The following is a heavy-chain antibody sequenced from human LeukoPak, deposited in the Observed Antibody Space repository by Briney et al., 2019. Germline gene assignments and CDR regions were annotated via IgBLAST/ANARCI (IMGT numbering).Heavy chain of an antibody. CDR2: MNPNSGNT. J-gene: IGHJ6*03. D-gene: IGHD2-2*01. CDR1: GYTFTSYD. Sequence: GASVKVSCKASGYTFTSYDIDWVRQATGQGLEWMGWMNPNSGNTGYAQKFQGRVTMTRNTSISTAYMELSSLRSEDTAVYYCARGNKRGYCSSTSCYHMDVWGKGTTVTVSS. V-gene: IGHV1-8*01. CDR3: ARGNKRGYCSSTSCYHMDV.